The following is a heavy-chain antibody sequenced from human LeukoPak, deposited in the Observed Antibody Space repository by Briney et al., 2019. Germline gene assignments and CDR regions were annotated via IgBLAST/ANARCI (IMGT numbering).Heavy chain of an antibody. Sequence: PGGSLRLSCAPSGFTFSSYAMHWVRQAPRKGLEWVAVISYDGSNKYYADSVKGRLTISRDNSKNTLYLQMNSLRAEDTAVYYCASRTVTFSYYYYMDVWGKGKTVTVSS. CDR3: ASRTVTFSYYYYMDV. V-gene: IGHV3-30*01. J-gene: IGHJ6*03. CDR2: ISYDGSNK. CDR1: GFTFSSYA. D-gene: IGHD4-17*01.